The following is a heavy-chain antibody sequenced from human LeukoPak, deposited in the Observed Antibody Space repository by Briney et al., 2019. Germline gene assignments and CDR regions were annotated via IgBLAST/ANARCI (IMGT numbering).Heavy chain of an antibody. CDR1: GGSISSYY. CDR3: ARGPAVLGYWYYYMDV. D-gene: IGHD2-8*02. Sequence: PSETLSLTCTVSGGSISSYYWSWIRQPPGKGLEWIGYIYYSGSTNYNPSLKSRVTISVDTSKNQFSLKLSSVTAADTAVYYCARGPAVLGYWYYYMDVWGKGTTVTVSS. J-gene: IGHJ6*03. V-gene: IGHV4-59*01. CDR2: IYYSGST.